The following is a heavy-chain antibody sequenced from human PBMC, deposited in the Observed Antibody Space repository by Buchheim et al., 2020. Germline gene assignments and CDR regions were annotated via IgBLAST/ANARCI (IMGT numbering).Heavy chain of an antibody. CDR1: GFTFSSYS. V-gene: IGHV3-21*01. CDR3: ARILKGYCSSTSCPTLVDYYYYYMDV. D-gene: IGHD2-2*01. J-gene: IGHJ6*03. CDR2: ISSSSSYI. Sequence: EVQLVESGGGLVKPGGSLRLSCAASGFTFSSYSMNWVRQAPGKGLEWVSSISSSSSYIYYADSVKGRFTISRDNAKNSLYLQMNSLRAEDTAVYYCARILKGYCSSTSCPTLVDYYYYYMDVWGKGTT.